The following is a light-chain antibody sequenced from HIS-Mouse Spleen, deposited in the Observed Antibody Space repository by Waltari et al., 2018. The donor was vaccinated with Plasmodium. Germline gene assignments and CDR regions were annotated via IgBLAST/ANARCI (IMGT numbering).Light chain of an antibody. V-gene: IGKV3-15*01. CDR1: QSVSSN. CDR3: QQYNNWSFT. Sequence: ELVLTQSPATLSVPPGDRATLSRRARQSVSSNLAWYQQIPCQAPRLLIYGASTRATGIPARFSGSGSGTEFTLTISSLQSEDFAVYYCQQYNNWSFTFGPGTKVDIK. J-gene: IGKJ3*01. CDR2: GAS.